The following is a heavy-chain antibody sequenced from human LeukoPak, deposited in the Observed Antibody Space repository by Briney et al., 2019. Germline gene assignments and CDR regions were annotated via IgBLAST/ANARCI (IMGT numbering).Heavy chain of an antibody. J-gene: IGHJ3*02. CDR1: GFTFDDYA. V-gene: IGHV3-9*01. CDR3: AKDNGFSSSGDAFDT. D-gene: IGHD6-13*01. CDR2: ISWNSGSI. Sequence: SLRLSCAASGFTFDDYAMHWVQQAPGKGLEWVSGISWNSGSIGCADSVKGRFTISRDNAKNSLYLQMNSLRAEDTALYYCAKDNGFSSSGDAFDTWGQGTMVTVSS.